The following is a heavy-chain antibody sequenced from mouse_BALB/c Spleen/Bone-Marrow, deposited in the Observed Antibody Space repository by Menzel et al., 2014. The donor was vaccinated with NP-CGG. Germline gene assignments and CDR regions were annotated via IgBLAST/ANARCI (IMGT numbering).Heavy chain of an antibody. CDR2: ISSGSSTI. D-gene: IGHD2-4*01. V-gene: IGHV5-17*02. CDR1: GFTFSSFG. CDR3: ARGITTGFAY. J-gene: IGHJ3*01. Sequence: DVQLQESGGGLVQPGGSRKLSCAASGFTFSSFGMHWVRQAPEKGLEWVAYISSGSSTIYYADTVKGRFTISRDNPKNTLFLQMTSLRSEDTAMYYCARGITTGFAYWGQGTLVTVSA.